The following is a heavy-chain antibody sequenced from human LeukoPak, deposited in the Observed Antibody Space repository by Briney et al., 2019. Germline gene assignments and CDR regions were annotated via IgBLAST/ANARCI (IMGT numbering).Heavy chain of an antibody. CDR1: GFTFSRYA. J-gene: IGHJ6*02. Sequence: PGRSLRLSCAASGFTFSRYAMHWVRQAPGKGLEWVAVISYDGSNKYYADSVKGRFTISRDNSKNTLYLQMNSLRAEDTAVYYCARDPVDDSNAYYFGPSMGMDVWGQGTTVTVSS. V-gene: IGHV3-30-3*01. CDR2: ISYDGSNK. D-gene: IGHD3-22*01. CDR3: ARDPVDDSNAYYFGPSMGMDV.